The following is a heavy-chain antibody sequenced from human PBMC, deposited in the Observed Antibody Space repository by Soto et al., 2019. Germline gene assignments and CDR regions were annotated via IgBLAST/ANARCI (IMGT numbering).Heavy chain of an antibody. CDR2: ISSNGGST. D-gene: IGHD1-26*01. CDR1: GFTFSSYA. V-gene: IGHV3-64D*06. Sequence: GGSLRLSCSASGFTFSSYAMHWVRQAPGKGLEYVSAISSNGGSTYYADSVKGRFTISRDNSKNTLYLQMSSLRAEDTAVYYCVKDRGTGSHAFEIWGQGTMVTVSS. CDR3: VKDRGTGSHAFEI. J-gene: IGHJ3*02.